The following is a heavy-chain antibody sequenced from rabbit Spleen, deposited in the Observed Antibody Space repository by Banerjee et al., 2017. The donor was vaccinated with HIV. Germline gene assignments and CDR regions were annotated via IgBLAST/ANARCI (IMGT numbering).Heavy chain of an antibody. CDR1: GIDFSNYFY. D-gene: IGHD1-1*01. V-gene: IGHV1S43*01. CDR3: ARNYVNAFDP. Sequence: QQQLEESGGGLVKPGGTLTLTCKASGIDFSNYFYMCWVRQAPGKGLELIACIYTTSGSTWYASWVNGRFTISKTSSTTVTLQMTSLTAADTATYFCARNYVNAFDPWGQGTLVTVS. J-gene: IGHJ2*01. CDR2: IYTTSGST.